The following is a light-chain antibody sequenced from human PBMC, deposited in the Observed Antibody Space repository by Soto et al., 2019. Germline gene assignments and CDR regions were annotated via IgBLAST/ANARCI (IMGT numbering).Light chain of an antibody. V-gene: IGKV3-20*01. CDR1: QSVSSSY. CDR3: QQYNNWPPIT. Sequence: EIMLTQSPGTLSLSPGERATLSCRASQSVSSSYLAWYQQKPGQAPRLLIYGASNRATGIPDRFSGSGSGTEFTLTISSLQSEDFAVYYCQQYNNWPPITFGQGTRLEV. J-gene: IGKJ5*01. CDR2: GAS.